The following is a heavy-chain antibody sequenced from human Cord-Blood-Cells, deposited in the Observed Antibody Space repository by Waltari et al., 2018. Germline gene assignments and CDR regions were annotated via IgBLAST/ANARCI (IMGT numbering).Heavy chain of an antibody. J-gene: IGHJ5*02. V-gene: IGHV3-7*01. CDR3: AREGSSSWYWFDP. D-gene: IGHD6-13*01. Sequence: EVQLVESEGGLVQPGGSLRLSCAASGFTFSSYWMSWVRQAPGKGLEWVANIKQDGSEKYYVYAMKGRVTISRDNAKNSLYLQMNSLRAEDTAVYYCAREGSSSWYWFDPWGQGTLVTVSS. CDR1: GFTFSSYW. CDR2: IKQDGSEK.